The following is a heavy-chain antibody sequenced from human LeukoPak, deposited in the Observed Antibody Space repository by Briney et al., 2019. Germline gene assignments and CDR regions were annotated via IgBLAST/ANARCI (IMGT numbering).Heavy chain of an antibody. CDR1: GYTLTELS. D-gene: IGHD4-23*01. CDR2: FDPEDGET. V-gene: IGHV1-24*01. Sequence: GASVRVSCKVSGYTLTELSMHWVRQAPGKGLEWMGGFDPEDGETIYAQKFQGRVTMTEDTSTDTAYMELSSLRSEDTAVYYCATEGGGSNWFDPWGQGTLVTVSS. J-gene: IGHJ5*02. CDR3: ATEGGGSNWFDP.